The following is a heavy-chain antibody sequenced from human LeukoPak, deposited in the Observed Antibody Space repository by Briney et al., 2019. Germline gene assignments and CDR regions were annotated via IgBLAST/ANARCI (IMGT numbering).Heavy chain of an antibody. CDR1: GGSVSSGSYY. V-gene: IGHV4-61*01. Sequence: SQTLSLTCTVSGGSVSSGSYYRSWIRQPPGKGLEWIGYIYYSGSTNYNPSLKSRVTISVDTSKNQFSLKLSSVTAADTAVYYCARDRRGYDWDFDYWGQGTLVTVSS. J-gene: IGHJ4*02. D-gene: IGHD5-12*01. CDR2: IYYSGST. CDR3: ARDRRGYDWDFDY.